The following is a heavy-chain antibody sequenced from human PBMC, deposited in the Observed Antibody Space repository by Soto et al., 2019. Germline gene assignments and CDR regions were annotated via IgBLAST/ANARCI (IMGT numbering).Heavy chain of an antibody. J-gene: IGHJ4*02. Sequence: SETLSLTCAVSRASIYTYSWTWIRQPAGKGLQWIGHIYSSGSANYSPSLKSRVSMSVDSSKNQISLKLTSVTAPDTAVYYCATIVGANDYWGQGTLVTFSS. CDR2: IYSSGSA. D-gene: IGHD1-26*01. CDR3: ATIVGANDY. V-gene: IGHV4-4*07. CDR1: RASIYTYS.